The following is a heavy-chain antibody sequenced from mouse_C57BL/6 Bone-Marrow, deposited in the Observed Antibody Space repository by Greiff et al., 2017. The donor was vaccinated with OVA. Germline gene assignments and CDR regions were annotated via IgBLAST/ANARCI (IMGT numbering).Heavy chain of an antibody. V-gene: IGHV1-63*01. D-gene: IGHD1-1*01. CDR3: ARSWGSSPFAY. J-gene: IGHJ3*01. CDR1: GYTFTNYW. Sequence: VKLQQSGAELVRPGTSVKMSCKASGYTFTNYWIGWAKQRPGHGLEWIGDIYPGGGYTNYNEKFKGKATLTADKSSSTAYMQFSSLTSEDSAIYYCARSWGSSPFAYWGQGTLVTVSA. CDR2: IYPGGGYT.